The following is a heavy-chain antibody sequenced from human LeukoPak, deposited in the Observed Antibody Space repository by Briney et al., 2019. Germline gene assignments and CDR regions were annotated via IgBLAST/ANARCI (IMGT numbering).Heavy chain of an antibody. CDR2: INPNSGGT. Sequence: ASVTVSCKASLYTFTVYYMHWVRQPPGQGHEWMGWINPNSGGTNYSQKFQGRVTITRDTSIRTAYMSLSRLRSDDTAVYCCASLESGSPELEFDPWGEGTLDTVSS. CDR3: ASLESGSPELEFDP. V-gene: IGHV1-2*02. D-gene: IGHD1-26*01. J-gene: IGHJ5*02. CDR1: LYTFTVYY.